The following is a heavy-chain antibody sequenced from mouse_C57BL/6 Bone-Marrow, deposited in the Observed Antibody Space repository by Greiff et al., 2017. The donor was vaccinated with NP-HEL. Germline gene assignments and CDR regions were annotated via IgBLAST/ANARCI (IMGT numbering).Heavy chain of an antibody. CDR2: ISSGSSTI. V-gene: IGHV5-17*01. J-gene: IGHJ1*03. CDR3: ARGDYSNLGDWYFDV. D-gene: IGHD2-5*01. Sequence: EVQLVESGGGLVKPGGSLKLSCAASGFTFSDYGMHWVRQAPEKGLEWVAYISSGSSTIYYADTVKGRFTISRDNAKNTLFLQMTGLRSEDTAMYYCARGDYSNLGDWYFDVWGTGTTVTVSS. CDR1: GFTFSDYG.